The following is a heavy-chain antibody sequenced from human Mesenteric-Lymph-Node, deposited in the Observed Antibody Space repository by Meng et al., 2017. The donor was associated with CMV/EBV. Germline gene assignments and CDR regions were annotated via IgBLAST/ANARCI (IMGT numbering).Heavy chain of an antibody. V-gene: IGHV3-73*01. J-gene: IGHJ4*02. CDR1: GFTFSGSA. CDR2: IRSKANTYAT. CDR3: TGGNDF. D-gene: IGHD3-16*01. Sequence: LNLSFAVPGFTFSGSAIQWGRQASGKGLGWIGRIRSKANTYATAYAESVKGRFTISRDDSKNTAYLQMNSLKTEDTAVYFCTGGNDFWGQGTLVTVSS.